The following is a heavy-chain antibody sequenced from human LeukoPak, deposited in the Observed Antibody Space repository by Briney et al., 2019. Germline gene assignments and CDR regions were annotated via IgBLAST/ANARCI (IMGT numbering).Heavy chain of an antibody. D-gene: IGHD3-22*01. CDR3: ARVGVYYYDSSGYSNWFDP. CDR2: ISRSGSTI. J-gene: IGHJ5*02. Sequence: GGSLRLSCAASGFTFSDYYMSWIRQAPGKGLEWVSYISRSGSTIYYADSVKGRFTISRDNAKNSLYLQMNSLRAEDTAVYYCARVGVYYYDSSGYSNWFDPWGQGTLVTVSS. CDR1: GFTFSDYY. V-gene: IGHV3-11*01.